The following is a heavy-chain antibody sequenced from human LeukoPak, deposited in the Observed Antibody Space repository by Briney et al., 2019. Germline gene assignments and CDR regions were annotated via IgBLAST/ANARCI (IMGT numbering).Heavy chain of an antibody. CDR1: GGSISSSSYC. J-gene: IGHJ4*02. Sequence: SETLSLTCTVSGGSISSSSYCWGWIRQPPGKGLEWIGSIYYSGSTYYNPSLKSRVTISVDTSKNQFSLKLSSVTAADTAVYYCARVESYTCGGDCYSGYYFDYWGQGTLVTVSS. V-gene: IGHV4-39*07. CDR2: IYYSGST. CDR3: ARVESYTCGGDCYSGYYFDY. D-gene: IGHD2-21*02.